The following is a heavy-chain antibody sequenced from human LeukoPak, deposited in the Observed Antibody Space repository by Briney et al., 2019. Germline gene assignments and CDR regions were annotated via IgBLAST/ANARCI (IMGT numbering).Heavy chain of an antibody. V-gene: IGHV4-4*02. D-gene: IGHD3-22*01. CDR1: GGSISSNNW. Sequence: PSETLSLTCAVSGGSISSNNWWIWVRQSPEKGLEWIGEIYHDGSTNYNPSLKSRVTISMDKSKNQLSLKLNFVTAADTAVYYCARDLYYDNSGYYYHDYWGQGTLVTVSS. CDR3: ARDLYYDNSGYYYHDY. CDR2: IYHDGST. J-gene: IGHJ4*02.